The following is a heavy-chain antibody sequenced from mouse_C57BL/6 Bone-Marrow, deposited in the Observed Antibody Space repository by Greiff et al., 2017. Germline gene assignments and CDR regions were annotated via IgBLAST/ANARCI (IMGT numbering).Heavy chain of an antibody. CDR2: IWTGGGT. CDR3: ARGSTTVVYWYFDV. J-gene: IGHJ1*03. V-gene: IGHV2-9-1*01. Sequence: VMLVESGPGLVAPSQCLSITCTVSGFSLTSYAISWVRQPPGKGLEWLGVIWTGGGTTYNSALKSRLSISKDNSKNQVFLKMNSLQTDDTARYYCARGSTTVVYWYFDVWGTGTTVTVSS. CDR1: GFSLTSYA. D-gene: IGHD1-1*01.